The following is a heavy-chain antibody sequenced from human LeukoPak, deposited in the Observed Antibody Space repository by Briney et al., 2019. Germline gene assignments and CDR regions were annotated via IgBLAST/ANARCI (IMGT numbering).Heavy chain of an antibody. D-gene: IGHD2-15*01. CDR1: GDSVSSNSAA. J-gene: IGHJ5*02. CDR3: ARDEGYCSGGSCYNWFDP. CDR2: TYYRSKWYN. Sequence: SQTLSLTCAISGDSVSSNSAAWNWIRQSPSRGLEWLGRTYYRSKWYNDYAVSVKSRITINPDTSKNQFSLQLNSVTPEDTAVYYCARDEGYCSGGSCYNWFDPRGQGTLVTVSS. V-gene: IGHV6-1*01.